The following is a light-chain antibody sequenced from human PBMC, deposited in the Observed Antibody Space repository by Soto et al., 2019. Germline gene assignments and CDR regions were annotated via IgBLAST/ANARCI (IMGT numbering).Light chain of an antibody. V-gene: IGKV3-11*01. J-gene: IGKJ4*01. Sequence: EIVLTQSPATLSLSPGERATLSCRASQSVSSHLVWYQQKPGQAPRLLIHDASNRATGTPARFSGSGSGTDFTLTISSLEPEDFSVYYGQQRSSGPSVGVGTNVVIK. CDR2: DAS. CDR3: QQRSSGPS. CDR1: QSVSSH.